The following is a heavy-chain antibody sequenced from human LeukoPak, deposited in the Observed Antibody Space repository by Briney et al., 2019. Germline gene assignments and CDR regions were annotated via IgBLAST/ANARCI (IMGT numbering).Heavy chain of an antibody. V-gene: IGHV3-43*02. D-gene: IGHD1-26*01. CDR1: GFIFDNYA. CDR2: ISGDGGGT. Sequence: GGSLRLSCAAPGFIFDNYAIHWVRQAPGKGLEWVSLISGDGGGTYYADSVKGRFTISRDNSKNSLYLQMNSLRTEDTALYYCAKAGMGATLYSVMDVWGQGTTVTVSS. CDR3: AKAGMGATLYSVMDV. J-gene: IGHJ6*02.